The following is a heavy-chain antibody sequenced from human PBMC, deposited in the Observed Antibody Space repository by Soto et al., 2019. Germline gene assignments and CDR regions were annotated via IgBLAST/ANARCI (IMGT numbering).Heavy chain of an antibody. CDR3: AKDYCSTTTCYRELGLLDT. Sequence: RXSXKDSYNASVYDXSRFPMDLLRQAPGQGPEWVGWINIGDGNTKTSQRFQGRVTITRYYNTVYLELSSLTSEQTAVYYCAKDYCSTTTCYRELGLLDTWGQGTPVTVS. CDR1: VYDXSRFP. J-gene: IGHJ5*02. D-gene: IGHD2-2*01. CDR2: INIGDGNT. V-gene: IGHV1-3*04.